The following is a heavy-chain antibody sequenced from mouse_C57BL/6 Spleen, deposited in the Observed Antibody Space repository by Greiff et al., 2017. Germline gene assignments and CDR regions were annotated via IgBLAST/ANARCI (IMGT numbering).Heavy chain of an antibody. Sequence: EVKLVESVAELVRPGASVKLSCTASGFNIKNTYMHWVKQRPEQGLEWIGRIDPANGNTKYAPKFQGKATITADTSSSTAYLQLSSLTSEDTAIYYCARDYCGYAWFAYWGQGTLVTVSA. D-gene: IGHD2-2*01. CDR3: ARDYCGYAWFAY. V-gene: IGHV14-3*01. CDR1: GFNIKNTY. J-gene: IGHJ3*01. CDR2: IDPANGNT.